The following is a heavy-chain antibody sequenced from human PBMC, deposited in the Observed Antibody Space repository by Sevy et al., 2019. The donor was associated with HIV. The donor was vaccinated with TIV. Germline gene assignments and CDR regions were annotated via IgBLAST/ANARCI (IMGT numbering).Heavy chain of an antibody. CDR3: ARGRFGELWDY. CDR2: IGTAGDI. V-gene: IGHV3-13*01. J-gene: IGHJ4*02. Sequence: GGSLRLSCAASGFTFSSYDMHWVRQATGKGLEWVSAIGTAGDIYYPGSVKGRFTISRENAKNSLYLQMNSRGAGDTAGYYCARGRFGELWDYWGQGTLVTVSS. D-gene: IGHD3-10*01. CDR1: GFTFSSYD.